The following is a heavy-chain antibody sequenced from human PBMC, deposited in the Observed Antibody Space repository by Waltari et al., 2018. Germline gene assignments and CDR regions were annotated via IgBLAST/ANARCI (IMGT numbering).Heavy chain of an antibody. D-gene: IGHD6-19*01. CDR2: IYHTGST. J-gene: IGHJ4*02. CDR3: ASRAVAGNNFDY. CDR1: GGSIYINNW. Sequence: QVQLQESGPGLVKPLGTLSLTCAASGGSIYINNWWSWVRQAPGKGLDCIGEIYHTGSTNYNPALKMRVTISVDKSRNHFSLSLTSVTVADTALYYCASRAVAGNNFDYWGQGRLVTVSS. V-gene: IGHV4-4*02.